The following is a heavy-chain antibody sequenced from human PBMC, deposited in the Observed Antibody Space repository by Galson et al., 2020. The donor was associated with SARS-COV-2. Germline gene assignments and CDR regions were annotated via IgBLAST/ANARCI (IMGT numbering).Heavy chain of an antibody. CDR2: ISSNGGST. J-gene: IGHJ5*02. CDR1: GFTFSSYA. CDR3: VKDYYDSSGYYNNWFDP. Sequence: GGSLRLSCSASGFTFSSYAMHWVRQAPGKGLEYVSAISSNGGSTYYADSVKDRFTISRDNSKNTLYLQMSSLRAEDTAVYYCVKDYYDSSGYYNNWFDPWGQGTLVTVSS. V-gene: IGHV3-64D*06. D-gene: IGHD3-22*01.